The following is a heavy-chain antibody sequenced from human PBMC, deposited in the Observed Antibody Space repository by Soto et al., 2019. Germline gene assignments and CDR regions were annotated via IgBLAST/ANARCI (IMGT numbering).Heavy chain of an antibody. CDR2: ISGSGGST. CDR3: AKEGRQWLVTYYFDY. CDR1: GFTFSSYA. V-gene: IGHV3-23*01. J-gene: IGHJ4*02. D-gene: IGHD6-19*01. Sequence: GGSLRLSCAASGFTFSSYAMSWVRQAPGKGLEWVSAISGSGGSTYYADSVKGRFTISRDNSKNTLYLQMSSLRAEDTAVYYCAKEGRQWLVTYYFDYWGQGTLVTVSS.